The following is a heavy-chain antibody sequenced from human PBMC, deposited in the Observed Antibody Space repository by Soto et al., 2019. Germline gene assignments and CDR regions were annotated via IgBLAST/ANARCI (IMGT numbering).Heavy chain of an antibody. Sequence: GESLKISCKGSGYSFTSYWIGWVRQMPGKGLEWMGIIYPGDSDTRYSPSFQGQVTISADKSISTAYLQWSSLKASDTAMYYCARTYCGGDCYGYYYYGIDVWGQGTTVTVSS. V-gene: IGHV5-51*01. CDR1: GYSFTSYW. CDR2: IYPGDSDT. J-gene: IGHJ6*02. D-gene: IGHD2-21*02. CDR3: ARTYCGGDCYGYYYYGIDV.